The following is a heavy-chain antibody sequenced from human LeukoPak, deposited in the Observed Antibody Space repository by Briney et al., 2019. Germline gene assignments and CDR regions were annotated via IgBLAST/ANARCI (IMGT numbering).Heavy chain of an antibody. CDR2: IDHGGST. Sequence: KPSETLSLTCGAYGGSFSGYFWTWIRQPPGKGLEWIAEIDHGGSTNYKPYLKSRLTLSVDTSKDQFSLKLTSVTAADTAVYYCARRATTEDYFEYWGQGTLVTAPS. V-gene: IGHV4-34*01. CDR1: GGSFSGYF. D-gene: IGHD4-11*01. CDR3: ARRATTEDYFEY. J-gene: IGHJ4*02.